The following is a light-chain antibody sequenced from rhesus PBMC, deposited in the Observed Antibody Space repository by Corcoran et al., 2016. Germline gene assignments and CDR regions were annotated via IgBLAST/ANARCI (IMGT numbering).Light chain of an antibody. J-gene: IGKJ4*01. CDR1: RCISSY. CDR3: LQNNVFPLI. V-gene: IGKV1-28*02. CDR2: TAS. Sequence: DIQMTQSPSSLSASVGDTATITCRASRCISSYLNWFQQKPGKDPKLLLYTASKLESGAPSRFNGSGSGTAFTLTISSLQPEDFATCYCLQNNVFPLIFGGGTKVEIK.